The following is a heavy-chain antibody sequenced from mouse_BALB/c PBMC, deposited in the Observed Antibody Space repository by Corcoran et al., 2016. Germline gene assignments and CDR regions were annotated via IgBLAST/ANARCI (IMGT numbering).Heavy chain of an antibody. CDR3: ARWAYYYGSSYFDY. Sequence: EVQLQQSGAELVRPGALVKLSCKASGFNIKDYYMHWVKQRPEQGLEWIGWIDPENGNTISDPKFQGKASITADTSSNTAYLQLSSLTSEDTAVYYCARWAYYYGSSYFDYWGQGTTLTVSS. D-gene: IGHD1-1*01. CDR1: GFNIKDYY. J-gene: IGHJ2*01. V-gene: IGHV14-1*02. CDR2: IDPENGNT.